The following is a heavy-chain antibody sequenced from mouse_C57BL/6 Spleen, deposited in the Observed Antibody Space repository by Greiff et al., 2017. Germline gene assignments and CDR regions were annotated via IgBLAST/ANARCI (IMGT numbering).Heavy chain of an antibody. V-gene: IGHV1-82*01. J-gene: IGHJ1*03. Sequence: VQLQESGPELVKPGASVKISCKASGYEFSSSWMNWVKQRPGKGLEWIGRIYPGDGDTNYNGKFKGKATLTADKSSSTAYMQLSSLTSEDSAVYFCARRYSNYVWYFDVWGTGTTVTVSS. CDR3: ARRYSNYVWYFDV. CDR1: GYEFSSSW. D-gene: IGHD2-5*01. CDR2: IYPGDGDT.